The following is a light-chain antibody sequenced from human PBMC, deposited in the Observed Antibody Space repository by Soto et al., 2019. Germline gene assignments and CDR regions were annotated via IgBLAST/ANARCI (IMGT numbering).Light chain of an antibody. V-gene: IGKV3-20*01. Sequence: EIVLTQSPGTLSLSPGERATLSCRASQSVSSYLAWYQQKPGQAPRLLIYGASSRATGIPGRFSGSGSGTNFTLTSSRLEPEDFAVYYCQQYGRPSRTFGQGTKAEIK. CDR3: QQYGRPSRT. CDR1: QSVSSY. CDR2: GAS. J-gene: IGKJ1*01.